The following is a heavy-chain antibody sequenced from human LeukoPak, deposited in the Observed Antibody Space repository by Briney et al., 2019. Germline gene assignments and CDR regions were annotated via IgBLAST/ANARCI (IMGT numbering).Heavy chain of an antibody. J-gene: IGHJ6*02. CDR1: GGTFSSYA. D-gene: IGHD2-21*02. Sequence: SVTVSCKASGGTFSSYAISWVRQAPGQGLEWMGGIIPIFGTANYAQKFQGRVTITADESTSTAYMELSSLRSEDTAVYYCAIAYCGGDCYTDYYYGMDVWGQGTTVTVSS. CDR2: IIPIFGTA. V-gene: IGHV1-69*01. CDR3: AIAYCGGDCYTDYYYGMDV.